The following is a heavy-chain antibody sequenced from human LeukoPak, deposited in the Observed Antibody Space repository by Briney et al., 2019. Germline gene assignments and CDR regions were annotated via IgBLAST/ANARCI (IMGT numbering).Heavy chain of an antibody. CDR1: GDSVSSNIAA. CDR3: ARISQASRGLI. Sequence: PSQTLSLTCAISGDSVSSNIAAWIWIRQSPLRGLEWLGRTYYRSRWHYDYAMSVSSRITINPDTSRNQFSLQLNSVTPADTAVYYCARISQASRGLIRGQGTVVSVSS. CDR2: TYYRSRWHY. V-gene: IGHV6-1*01. J-gene: IGHJ3*02.